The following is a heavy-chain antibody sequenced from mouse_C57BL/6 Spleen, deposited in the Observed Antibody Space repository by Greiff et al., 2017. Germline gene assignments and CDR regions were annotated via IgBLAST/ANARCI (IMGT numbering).Heavy chain of an antibody. CDR1: GYTFTSYW. CDR3: ARTGITTVVPLCDY. J-gene: IGHJ2*01. V-gene: IGHV1-64*01. Sequence: VQLQQPGAELVKPGASVKLSCKASGYTFTSYWMHWVKQRPGQGLEWIGMIHPNSGSTNYNEKFKSKATLTVDKSSSTAYMQLSSLTSEDSAVYYCARTGITTVVPLCDYWGQGTTLTVSS. D-gene: IGHD1-1*01. CDR2: IHPNSGST.